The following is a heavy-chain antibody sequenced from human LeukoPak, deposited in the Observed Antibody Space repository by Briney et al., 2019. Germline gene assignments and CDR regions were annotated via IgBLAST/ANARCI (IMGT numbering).Heavy chain of an antibody. D-gene: IGHD3-10*01. V-gene: IGHV4-39*01. CDR3: ARGSYYYGSGRYNWFDP. J-gene: IGHJ5*02. CDR2: IYYSGST. Sequence: SETLSLTCTVSGVSISSSNSYWGWIRQPPGKGLEWIRSIYYSGSTYYNPSLKSRVTISVDTSKNQFSLKLSSVTAADTAVYYCARGSYYYGSGRYNWFDPWGQGTLVTVSS. CDR1: GVSISSSNSY.